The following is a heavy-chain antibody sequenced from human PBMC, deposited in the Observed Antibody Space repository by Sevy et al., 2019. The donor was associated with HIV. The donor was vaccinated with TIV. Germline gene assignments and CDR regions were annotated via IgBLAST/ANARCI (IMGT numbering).Heavy chain of an antibody. Sequence: GGSLRLSCAASGFTFNFFSMRWVRQAPGKGLEWVATISFDGSNEHYADSVKGRFTISRDNSKNSLFLQMNSLRADDSAVYYCALERLSSAVAEYFHNWGQRTLVTVSS. V-gene: IGHV3-30-3*01. J-gene: IGHJ1*01. CDR2: ISFDGSNE. CDR3: ALERLSSAVAEYFHN. CDR1: GFTFNFFS. D-gene: IGHD1-1*01.